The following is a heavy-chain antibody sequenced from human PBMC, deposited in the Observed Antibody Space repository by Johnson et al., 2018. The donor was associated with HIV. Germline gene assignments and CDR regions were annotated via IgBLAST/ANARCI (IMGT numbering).Heavy chain of an antibody. Sequence: VQLVESGGGLVQPGRSLRLSCTVSGFTFGDYAMSWVRQAPGKGLEWVGFIRSKAYGGTTDYAASVKGRFSIARDDSKSIAYLQMNSLKTEDTAVYFCTRVLGAFDIWGQGTMVTVSS. CDR2: IRSKAYGGTT. J-gene: IGHJ3*02. V-gene: IGHV3-49*04. D-gene: IGHD6-6*01. CDR1: GFTFGDYA. CDR3: TRVLGAFDI.